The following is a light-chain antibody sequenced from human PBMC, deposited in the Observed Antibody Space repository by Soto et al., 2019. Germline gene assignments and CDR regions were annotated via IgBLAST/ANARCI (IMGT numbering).Light chain of an antibody. V-gene: IGKV1-16*01. CDR2: AAS. CDR1: QGFTNY. CDR3: QQYSSNSF. Sequence: QMTQSPSSLSASVGDAVTLTCRGSQGFTNYLAWYQQKPGKAPKVLIYAASSLESGVPLRFSGNGSGTEFTLTISSLQPDDFATYYCQQYSSNSFFGGGTKVDIK. J-gene: IGKJ4*01.